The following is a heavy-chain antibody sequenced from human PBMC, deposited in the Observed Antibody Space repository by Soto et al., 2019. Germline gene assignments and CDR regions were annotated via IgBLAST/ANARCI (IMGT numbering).Heavy chain of an antibody. V-gene: IGHV3-21*01. CDR2: LSGNSGFI. D-gene: IGHD4-17*01. Sequence: EVQLLESGGGLVKPGGSLRLSCAASGFTFRDYGMTWVRQAPGKGLEWVSYLSGNSGFIYYSDSVKGRFTISRDNAKNSLYLQMNSLRTEDTAMYYCAGDYLRHNSLNGNYYSYGMDVWGQGTTVTVSS. CDR1: GFTFRDYG. J-gene: IGHJ6*02. CDR3: AGDYLRHNSLNGNYYSYGMDV.